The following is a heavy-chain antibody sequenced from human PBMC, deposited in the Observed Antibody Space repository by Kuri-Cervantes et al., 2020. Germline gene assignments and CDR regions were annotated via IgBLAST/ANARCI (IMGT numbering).Heavy chain of an antibody. CDR3: ARGKSIAARRAYGHWFDP. Sequence: ASVKVSCKASGYTFTSYDINWVRQATGQGLEWMGWMNPNSGNTGYAQKFQGRVTMTRNTSISTAYMELSSLRSEDTAVYYCARGKSIAARRAYGHWFDPWGQGTLVTVSS. D-gene: IGHD6-6*01. V-gene: IGHV1-8*01. CDR1: GYTFTSYD. J-gene: IGHJ5*02. CDR2: MNPNSGNT.